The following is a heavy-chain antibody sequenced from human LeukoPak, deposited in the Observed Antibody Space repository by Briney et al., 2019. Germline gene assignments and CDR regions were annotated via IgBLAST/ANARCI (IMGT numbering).Heavy chain of an antibody. V-gene: IGHV3-21*01. CDR3: ARDFLEWLPYS. CDR1: GFSFSYYS. Sequence: RGSLRLSCAASGFSFSYYSMHWVRQAPGKGLEWVSSITSGSNYMYYADSVKGRFTISRDNAKNSLYLQMNSLRAEDTAVYYCARDFLEWLPYSWGQGTLVTVSS. CDR2: ITSGSNYM. D-gene: IGHD3-3*01. J-gene: IGHJ4*02.